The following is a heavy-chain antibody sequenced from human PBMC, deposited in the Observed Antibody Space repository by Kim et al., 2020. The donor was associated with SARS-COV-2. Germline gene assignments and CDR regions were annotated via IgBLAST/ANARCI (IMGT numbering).Heavy chain of an antibody. CDR1: GYSFTSYW. V-gene: IGHV5-10-1*01. CDR3: ARHPPLELDYYYYGMDV. Sequence: GESLKISCKGSGYSFTSYWISWVRQMPGKGLEWMGRIDPSDSYTNYSPSFQGHVTISADKSISTAYLQWSSLKASDTAMYYCARHPPLELDYYYYGMDVWGQGTTVTVSS. J-gene: IGHJ6*02. CDR2: IDPSDSYT. D-gene: IGHD1-7*01.